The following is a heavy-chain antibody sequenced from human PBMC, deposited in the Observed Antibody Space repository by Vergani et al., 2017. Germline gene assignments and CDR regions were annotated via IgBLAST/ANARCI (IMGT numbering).Heavy chain of an antibody. V-gene: IGHV1-2*02. CDR2: INPNSGGT. J-gene: IGHJ4*02. CDR1: GYTFTGYY. Sequence: VQLVQSGAEVKKPGATVKISCKVSGYTFTGYYMHWVRQAPGQGLEWMGRINPNSGGTNYAQKFQGRVTMTRDTSISTAYMELSRLRSDDTAVYYCARAPGSSGWFDYWGQGTLVTVSS. D-gene: IGHD6-19*01. CDR3: ARAPGSSGWFDY.